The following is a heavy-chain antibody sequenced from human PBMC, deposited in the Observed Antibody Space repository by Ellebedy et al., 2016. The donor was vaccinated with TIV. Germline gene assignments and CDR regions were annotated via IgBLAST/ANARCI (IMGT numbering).Heavy chain of an antibody. CDR1: GFTFRTYA. CDR3: AKGETKYCTTSACGAPWFDP. D-gene: IGHD2-8*01. CDR2: ISASGGST. Sequence: GESLKISXAPSGFTFRTYAMSWVRKAPGKGLEWVLTISASGGSTYYADSVKGRFTISRDNSKNMLYLQMNSLRAEDTSLYYCAKGETKYCTTSACGAPWFDPWGQGTLVAVSS. J-gene: IGHJ5*02. V-gene: IGHV3-23*01.